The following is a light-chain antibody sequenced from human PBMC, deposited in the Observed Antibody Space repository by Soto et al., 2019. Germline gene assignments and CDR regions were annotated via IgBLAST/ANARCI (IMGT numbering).Light chain of an antibody. CDR3: QQRSNWPSIT. J-gene: IGKJ5*01. CDR1: QSVSSSN. Sequence: EIVLTQSPGTLSLSPGERATLSCRASQSVSSSNLAWYQQKPGQPPRLLIYGASSRATGVPDRFSGSGSGTDFTLTISRLEPEDFAVYYCQQRSNWPSITFGQGTRLEIK. CDR2: GAS. V-gene: IGKV3D-20*02.